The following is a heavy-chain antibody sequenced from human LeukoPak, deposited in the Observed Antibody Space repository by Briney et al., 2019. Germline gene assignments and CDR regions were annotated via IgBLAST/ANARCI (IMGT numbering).Heavy chain of an antibody. D-gene: IGHD3-10*01. CDR3: ARDPGWFGESYYFDY. CDR2: ISSNGGST. J-gene: IGHJ4*02. Sequence: GNSLRLSCAASGFTFSSYAMHWVRQAPGKGLEYVSAISSNGGSTYYANSVKGRFTISRDNSKNTLYLQMGSLRAEDMAVYYCARDPGWFGESYYFDYWGQGTLVTVSS. CDR1: GFTFSSYA. V-gene: IGHV3-64*01.